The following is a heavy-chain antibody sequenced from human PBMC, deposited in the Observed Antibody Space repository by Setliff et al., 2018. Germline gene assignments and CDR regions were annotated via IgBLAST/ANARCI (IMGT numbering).Heavy chain of an antibody. CDR3: ARGSRFGTIVYKGDYYMDV. V-gene: IGHV7-4-1*02. CDR1: GYTFITHN. D-gene: IGHD3-10*01. Sequence: ASVKVSCKASGYTFITHNIHWVRQAPGQGLEWMGWINTNTGNPTYVQDFTGRFVFSLDTSVSTTYLQISSLKAEDTAIYYCARGSRFGTIVYKGDYYMDVWGKGTTVTVSS. J-gene: IGHJ6*03. CDR2: INTNTGNP.